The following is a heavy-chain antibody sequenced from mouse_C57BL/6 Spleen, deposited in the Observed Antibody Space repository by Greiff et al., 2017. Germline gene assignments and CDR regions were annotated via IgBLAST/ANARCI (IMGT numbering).Heavy chain of an antibody. V-gene: IGHV1-50*01. CDR2: IDPSDSYT. J-gene: IGHJ4*01. CDR3: AGYGNAMDY. D-gene: IGHD2-1*01. Sequence: VKLQQPGAELVKPGASVKLSCKASGYTFTSYWMQWVKQRPGQGLEWIGEIDPSDSYTNYNQKFKGKATVTVDTSSSTAYMQLSSLTSEDSAVYYCAGYGNAMDYWGQGTSVTVSS. CDR1: GYTFTSYW.